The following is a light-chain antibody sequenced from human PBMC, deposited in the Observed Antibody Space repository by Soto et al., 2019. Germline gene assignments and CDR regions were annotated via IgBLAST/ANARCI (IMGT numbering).Light chain of an antibody. J-gene: IGLJ1*01. CDR2: DVS. CDR3: SSFRSSSTSYV. Sequence: QSLLTQPASVSGSPGQSITISCTGTSSDFGDSNYVSWYQQHPGKAPKLVIYDVSNRPSGVSNRFSGSKSANTASLTISGLQAEDEADYYGSSFRSSSTSYVFGTGTKDTVL. CDR1: SSDFGDSNY. V-gene: IGLV2-14*03.